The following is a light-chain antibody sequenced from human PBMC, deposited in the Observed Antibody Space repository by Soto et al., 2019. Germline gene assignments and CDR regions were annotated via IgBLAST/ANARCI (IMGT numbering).Light chain of an antibody. CDR2: GVS. V-gene: IGKV3-20*01. CDR1: QSVTSRY. J-gene: IGKJ2*01. Sequence: NVLTQSPGTLSLSPGERATLSCRATQSVTSRYFAWYQQKPDQAPRLLIYGVSSRATDIPDRFSGSGSGTDFTLTISRLEPEDFVVYYCQQYSSLPHTFGQGTKLEVK. CDR3: QQYSSLPHT.